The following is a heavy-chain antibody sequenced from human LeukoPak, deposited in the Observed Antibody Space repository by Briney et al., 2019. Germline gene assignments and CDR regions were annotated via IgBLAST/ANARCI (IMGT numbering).Heavy chain of an antibody. CDR3: ARKENVYYYFDY. CDR1: GYSITSSSW. V-gene: IGHV4-28*01. CDR2: IYHSGTT. J-gene: IGHJ4*02. D-gene: IGHD3-10*01. Sequence: SETLSLTCAVSGYSITSSSWWGWIRQPPGKGLEWIGYIYHSGTTYCNPSLQSRVTMSVDTPKNQFSLKLSSVTAVDTAVYYCARKENVYYYFDYWGQGTLVTVSS.